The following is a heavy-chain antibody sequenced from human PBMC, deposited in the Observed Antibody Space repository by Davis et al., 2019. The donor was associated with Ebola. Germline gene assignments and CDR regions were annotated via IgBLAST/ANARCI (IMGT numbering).Heavy chain of an antibody. CDR3: ASRLLGFRELNLGY. V-gene: IGHV1-69*13. Sequence: SVKVSCKASGGTFSSYAISWVRQAPGQGLEWMGGIIPIFGTANYAQKFQGRVTITADESTSTAYMELSSLRSEDTAVYYCASRLLGFRELNLGYWGQGTLITVSS. CDR2: IIPIFGTA. CDR1: GGTFSSYA. D-gene: IGHD3-10*01. J-gene: IGHJ4*02.